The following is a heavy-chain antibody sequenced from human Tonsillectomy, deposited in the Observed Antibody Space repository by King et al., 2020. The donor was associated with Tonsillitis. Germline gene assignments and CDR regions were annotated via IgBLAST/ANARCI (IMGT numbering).Heavy chain of an antibody. CDR2: INWNSGDI. CDR1: GFTFRDYG. D-gene: IGHD6-19*01. V-gene: IGHV3-20*04. J-gene: IGHJ4*02. CDR3: ARFLSTGVAGPYDY. Sequence: VQLVESGGGLLRPGGSLRLSCTASGFTFRDYGMTWVRQAPGKGLEWVSGINWNSGDIGYADSVKGRFIISRDNAKNSLYLQMNSLRAEDTAFYFCARFLSTGVAGPYDYWGQGTLVTVSS.